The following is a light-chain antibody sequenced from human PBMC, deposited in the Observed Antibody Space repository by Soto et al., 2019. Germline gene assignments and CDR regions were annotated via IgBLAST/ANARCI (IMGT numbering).Light chain of an antibody. CDR1: SSDVGGYHY. Sequence: QSALTQPPSASGSPGQSVTISCTGTSSDVGGYHYVSWCQQHPGKAPKLMIHEVTKRPSGVPDRFSGSKSGNTGSLTVSGLQGEYEVDYYRSSYAGSNDLVFGGGTKLTVL. CDR3: SSYAGSNDLV. V-gene: IGLV2-8*01. J-gene: IGLJ2*01. CDR2: EVT.